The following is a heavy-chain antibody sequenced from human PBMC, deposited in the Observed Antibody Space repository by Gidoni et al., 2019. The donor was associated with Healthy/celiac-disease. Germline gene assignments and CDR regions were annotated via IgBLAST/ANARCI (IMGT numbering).Heavy chain of an antibody. J-gene: IGHJ4*02. CDR3: AKDIRDNSSGYSYFDY. CDR1: GFTFDDYT. D-gene: IGHD3-22*01. Sequence: EVQLVESGGVVLQPGGSLRLSCSASGFTFDDYTMHWVRQAPGKGLEWVSLISWDGGSKYYADSVKGRFTISRDNSKNSLYLQMNSLRTEDTALYYCAKDIRDNSSGYSYFDYWGQGTLVTVSS. V-gene: IGHV3-43*01. CDR2: ISWDGGSK.